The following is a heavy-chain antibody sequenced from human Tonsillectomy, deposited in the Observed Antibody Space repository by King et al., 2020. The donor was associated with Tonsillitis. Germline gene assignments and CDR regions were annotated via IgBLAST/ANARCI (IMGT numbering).Heavy chain of an antibody. J-gene: IGHJ4*02. CDR1: GGSISSGDYY. CDR3: ASASPAYYGSDY. V-gene: IGHV4-30-4*01. CDR2: IFYSGIT. D-gene: IGHD3-10*01. Sequence: VQLQESGPGLVKPSQTLSLTCTVSGGSISSGDYYWSWIRQPPGKGLEWIGDIFYSGITYYNPSLKSRLTISVDTSKNQFSLKLSSVTAADTAVYYCASASPAYYGSDYWGQATLVTVSS.